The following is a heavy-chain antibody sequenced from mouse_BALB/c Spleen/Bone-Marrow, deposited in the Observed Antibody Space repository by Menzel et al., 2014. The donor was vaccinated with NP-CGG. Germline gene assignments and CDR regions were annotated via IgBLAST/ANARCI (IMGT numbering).Heavy chain of an antibody. CDR3: VANWDN. J-gene: IGHJ2*01. CDR1: GFTFNTYA. D-gene: IGHD4-1*01. V-gene: IGHV10-1*02. Sequence: DVKLVESGGGLVQPKGSLKLSCAASGFTFNTYAMNWVRQAPGKGLEWVACIRSKSNNYATYYADPVIAIFTISRDESQSMSYLQRNNVKAEDTAISYCVANWDNGGKGTTLTVSS. CDR2: IRSKSNNYAT.